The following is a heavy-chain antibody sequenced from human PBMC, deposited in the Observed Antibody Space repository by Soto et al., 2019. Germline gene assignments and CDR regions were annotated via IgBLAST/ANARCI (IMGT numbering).Heavy chain of an antibody. D-gene: IGHD2-8*01. J-gene: IGHJ4*02. Sequence: GGSLRLSCASSGFTFGSCSMNWVRQAPGKGLEWVSFISGSGDTKYYADSVRGRFTISRDNAKNSLYLQMSSLRDEDTAVYYCAKYCSSDVCFDYWGQGTLVTVSS. CDR1: GFTFGSCS. CDR3: AKYCSSDVCFDY. CDR2: ISGSGDTK. V-gene: IGHV3-48*02.